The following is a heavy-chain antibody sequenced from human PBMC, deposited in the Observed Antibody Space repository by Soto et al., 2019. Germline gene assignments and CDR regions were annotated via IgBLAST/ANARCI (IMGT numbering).Heavy chain of an antibody. V-gene: IGHV4-34*01. CDR3: ARVGSTRDGYNWRSKLPTRYFDY. Sequence: QVQLQQWGAGLLKPSQTLSLTCAVYGGSFSGYYWSWIRQPPGKGLEWIGEINHSGSTNYNPSLKIRVTISVDTSKNQFSLKLSSVTAADTAVYYCARVGSTRDGYNWRSKLPTRYFDYWGQGTLVTVSS. D-gene: IGHD5-12*01. CDR2: INHSGST. J-gene: IGHJ4*02. CDR1: GGSFSGYY.